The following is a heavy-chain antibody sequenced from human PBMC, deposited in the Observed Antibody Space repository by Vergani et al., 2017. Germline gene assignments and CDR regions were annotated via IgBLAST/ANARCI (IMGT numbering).Heavy chain of an antibody. D-gene: IGHD1-1*01. J-gene: IGHJ3*02. CDR3: AKDSGTSDHWFDAFDI. CDR2: INPNSGGT. CDR1: GYTFTGYY. V-gene: IGHV1-2*02. Sequence: QVQLVQSGAEVKKPGASVKVSCKASGYTFTGYYMHWVRQAPGQGLEWMGWINPNSGGTNYAQKFQGRVTMTRDTSISTAYMELSRLRSDDTAVYYCAKDSGTSDHWFDAFDIWGQGTMVTVSS.